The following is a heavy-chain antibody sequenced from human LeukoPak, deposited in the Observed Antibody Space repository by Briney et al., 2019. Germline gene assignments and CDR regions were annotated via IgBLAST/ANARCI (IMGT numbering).Heavy chain of an antibody. CDR2: ISSDSGTI. CDR3: ARAAQPGFDP. V-gene: IGHV3-48*01. J-gene: IGHJ5*02. D-gene: IGHD1-14*01. CDR1: GFTISSNY. Sequence: QTGGSLRLSCAASGFTISSNYMNWVRQAPGKGLEWVSYISSDSGTIYYADSVKGRFTISRDNAKNSLYLQMNSLRAEDTAVYYCARAAQPGFDPWGQGTLVTVSS.